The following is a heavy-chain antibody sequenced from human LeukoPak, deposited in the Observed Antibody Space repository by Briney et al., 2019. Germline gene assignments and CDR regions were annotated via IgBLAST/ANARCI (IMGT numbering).Heavy chain of an antibody. V-gene: IGHV4-39*01. CDR3: ARGSLRFLEWLFPQGNWFDP. CDR1: GGSISSSSYY. D-gene: IGHD3-3*01. CDR2: IYYSGST. Sequence: KSSETLSLTCTVSGGSISSSSYYWGWIRQPPGKGLEWIGSIYYSGSTYYNPSLKSRVTISVDTSKNQFSLKLSSVTAADTAVYYCARGSLRFLEWLFPQGNWFDPWGQGTLVTVSS. J-gene: IGHJ5*02.